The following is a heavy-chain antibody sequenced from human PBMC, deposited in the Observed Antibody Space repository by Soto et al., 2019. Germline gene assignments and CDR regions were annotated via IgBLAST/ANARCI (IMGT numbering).Heavy chain of an antibody. D-gene: IGHD3-10*01. Sequence: ASVKVSCKASCYTFKTYGISWVRQAPGQGLEWMGWISTYNGNTNYAQKLQDRITMTIDTSTTTAYMELRSLRSHDTAVYYCARRLGSYSYGEDVWGQGTTVTVS. V-gene: IGHV1-18*01. CDR2: ISTYNGNT. J-gene: IGHJ6*02. CDR3: ARRLGSYSYGEDV. CDR1: CYTFKTYG.